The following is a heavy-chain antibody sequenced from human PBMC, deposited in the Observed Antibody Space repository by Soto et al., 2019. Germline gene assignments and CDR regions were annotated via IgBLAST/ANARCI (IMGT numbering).Heavy chain of an antibody. J-gene: IGHJ4*02. D-gene: IGHD5-18*01. CDR1: GGSFSGYY. CDR3: ARARVPKRGYSYGSPYYFDY. V-gene: IGHV4-34*01. Sequence: SETLSLTCAVYGGSFSGYYWSWIRQPPGKGLEWIGEINRSGSTNYNPSLKSRVTISVDTSKNQFSLKLSSVTAADTAVYYCARARVPKRGYSYGSPYYFDYWGQGTLVTVSS. CDR2: INRSGST.